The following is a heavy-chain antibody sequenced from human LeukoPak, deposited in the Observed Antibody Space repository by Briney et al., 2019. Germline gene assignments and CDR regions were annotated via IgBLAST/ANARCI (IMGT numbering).Heavy chain of an antibody. D-gene: IGHD5-18*01. Sequence: SETLSLTCTVPGGSIRSYYWSWIRQPPGKGLEWIGHIYFGGSTNYNPSLKSRVTISVDTSKNLFSLKLSSVTAADTAVYYCARNTYGSPYYCDYWGQGTLVTVSS. V-gene: IGHV4-59*01. CDR1: GGSIRSYY. CDR2: IYFGGST. J-gene: IGHJ4*02. CDR3: ARNTYGSPYYCDY.